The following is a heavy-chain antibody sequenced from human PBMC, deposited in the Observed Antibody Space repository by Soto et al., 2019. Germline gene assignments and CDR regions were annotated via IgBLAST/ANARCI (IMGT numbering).Heavy chain of an antibody. CDR3: AKDNFKGNGVYDGFDV. J-gene: IGHJ3*01. D-gene: IGHD4-17*01. CDR2: IAGEDI. Sequence: GGSLRLSCAAPGLTMSTYAMSWVRQAPGKGLEWVSTIAGEDIFYADSVKGRFTISIDNSKNLLFLQMNSLTADDTATYYCAKDNFKGNGVYDGFDVWGQGTTATV. CDR1: GLTMSTYA. V-gene: IGHV3-23*05.